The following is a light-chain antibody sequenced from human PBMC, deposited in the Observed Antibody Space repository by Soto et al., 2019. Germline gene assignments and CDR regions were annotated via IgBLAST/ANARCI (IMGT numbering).Light chain of an antibody. Sequence: EIVLTQSPGTLSLSPGERATLSCRASQSVSSSDLAWYQQKPGQAPRLLIYGASSRATGIPDRFSGRGSGTDFTLTISRLEPEDFAVYYCQQYGSSPPLTFGGGTKVEIK. CDR2: GAS. J-gene: IGKJ4*01. CDR1: QSVSSSD. V-gene: IGKV3-20*01. CDR3: QQYGSSPPLT.